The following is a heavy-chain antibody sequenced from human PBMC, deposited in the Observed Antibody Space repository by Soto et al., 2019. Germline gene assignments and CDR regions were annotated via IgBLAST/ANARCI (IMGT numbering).Heavy chain of an antibody. CDR2: IIPIFPTP. V-gene: IGHV1-69*12. J-gene: IGHJ6*02. D-gene: IGHD3-9*01. CDR1: AGTFGNSA. CDR3: ARDKDWVPLGGNCYYAMDV. Sequence: QVQLVQSGAEVKKPGSSVTVSCKASAGTFGNSAISWVRQAPGQGLEWMGGIIPIFPTPDYAQKFKRRVTITEDEATRTGYMGLTSPSSEDTGVYYCARDKDWVPLGGNCYYAMDVWGQGTRVTVSS.